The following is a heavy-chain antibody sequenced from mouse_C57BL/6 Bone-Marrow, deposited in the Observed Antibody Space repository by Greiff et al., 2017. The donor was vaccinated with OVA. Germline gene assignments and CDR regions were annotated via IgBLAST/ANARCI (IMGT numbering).Heavy chain of an antibody. CDR3: GGYYFDY. Sequence: EVQLQQSGPELVKPGASVKISCKASGYTFTDYYMNWVKQSHGKSLEWIGDINPNNGGTSYNQKFKGKATLTVDKSSSTAYMELRSRTSEDSAVYYCGGYYFDYWGQGTTLTVSS. CDR1: GYTFTDYY. CDR2: INPNNGGT. V-gene: IGHV1-26*01. J-gene: IGHJ2*01.